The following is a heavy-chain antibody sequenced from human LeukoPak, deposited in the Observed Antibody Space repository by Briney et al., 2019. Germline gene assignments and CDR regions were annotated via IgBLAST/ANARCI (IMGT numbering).Heavy chain of an antibody. CDR1: GFTFSSYW. V-gene: IGHV3-48*01. CDR3: AKDDRTYYGSGRRGDY. CDR2: ISSSGTTM. D-gene: IGHD3-10*01. Sequence: GGSLKLSCAASGFTFSSYWIHWVRQAPGKGPEWVSYISSSGTTMYYVDSVKGRFTISRDNSKNTLYLQMNSLRAEDTAVYYCAKDDRTYYGSGRRGDYWGQGTLVTVSS. J-gene: IGHJ4*02.